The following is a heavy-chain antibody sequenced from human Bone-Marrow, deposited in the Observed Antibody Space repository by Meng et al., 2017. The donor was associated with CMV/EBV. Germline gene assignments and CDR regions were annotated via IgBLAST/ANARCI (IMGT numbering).Heavy chain of an antibody. Sequence: GESLKISCAVSGLTFSRYWMSWVRQAPGTGLEWVANIKQDGREKYYVDSVKGRFTISRDNAKNSLYLQMNSLRAEDTAVYYCARDRCDTAMVMYYYYYGMDVWGQGTTVTVSS. CDR1: GLTFSRYW. J-gene: IGHJ6*02. CDR2: IKQDGREK. CDR3: ARDRCDTAMVMYYYYYGMDV. D-gene: IGHD5-18*01. V-gene: IGHV3-7*01.